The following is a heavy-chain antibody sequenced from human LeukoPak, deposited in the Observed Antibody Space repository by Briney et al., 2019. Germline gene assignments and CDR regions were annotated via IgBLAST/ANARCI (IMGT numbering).Heavy chain of an antibody. V-gene: IGHV4-4*02. CDR3: ARDVGARVPNV. CDR2: IYHSGST. CDR1: GGSISSNNW. J-gene: IGHJ6*04. Sequence: SETLSLTCVVSGGSISSNNWWNWVRQPPGKGLEWIGEIYHSGSTNYNASLESRVTISVDKTKNQLSLKLASVTAADTAVYYCARDVGARVPNVWGKGTTVTVSS.